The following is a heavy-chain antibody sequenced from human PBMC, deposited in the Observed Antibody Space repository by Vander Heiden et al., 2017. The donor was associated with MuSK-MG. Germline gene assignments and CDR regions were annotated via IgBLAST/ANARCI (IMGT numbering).Heavy chain of an antibody. CDR3: ASRDYGSGSTT. CDR2: LNPSGNST. V-gene: IGHV1-46*01. D-gene: IGHD3-10*01. Sequence: QVQLVQSGAEAKKPGASVKVSCKASGYTFSTYYVHWVRQAPGQGFEWMGVLNPSGNSTNYAQMFQGRVTMTRDTSTSTIYMELSSLKSEDTAVYYCASRDYGSGSTTWGQGTLVTVSS. CDR1: GYTFSTYY. J-gene: IGHJ5*02.